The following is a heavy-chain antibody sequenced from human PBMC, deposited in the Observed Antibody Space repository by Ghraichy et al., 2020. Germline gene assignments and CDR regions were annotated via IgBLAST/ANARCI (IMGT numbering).Heavy chain of an antibody. V-gene: IGHV4-4*02. CDR2: IHHSGRS. D-gene: IGHD6-6*01. CDR1: GGSISNNYW. CDR3: VRDSRSSSEENWFDT. J-gene: IGHJ5*02. Sequence: SETLSLTCVVSGGSISNNYWWSWVRQSPGKGLEWIGEIHHSGRSNYNPSLKSRVTMSVDKSKNQFSLKLRSVTAADTAVYYCVRDSRSSSEENWFDTWGQGNQVTVSS.